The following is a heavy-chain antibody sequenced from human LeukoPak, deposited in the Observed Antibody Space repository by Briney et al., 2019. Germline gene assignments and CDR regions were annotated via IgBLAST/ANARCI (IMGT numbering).Heavy chain of an antibody. CDR3: AKAWGQQWRFAGFYDF. V-gene: IGHV3-23*01. Sequence: GGSLRLSCAASGFTFNNYGMSWVRQAPGKGLEWVSAINGGGETTNYADSVKGRFTISRDNGKNTLYLQVNSLRAQDSALYYCAKAWGQQWRFAGFYDFWGQGTLITVSS. CDR1: GFTFNNYG. J-gene: IGHJ4*02. D-gene: IGHD6-19*01. CDR2: INGGGETT.